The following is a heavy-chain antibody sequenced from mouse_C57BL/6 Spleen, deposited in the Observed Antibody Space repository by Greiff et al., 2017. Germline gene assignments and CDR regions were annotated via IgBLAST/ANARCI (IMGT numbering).Heavy chain of an antibody. Sequence: EVHLVESGGGLVKPGGSLKLSCAASGFTFSDYGMHWVRQAPEKGLEWVAYISSGSSTIYYADTVQGRFTISRDNAKNTLFLQMTSLRSEDTAMYYCARPPYYSNWYFDVWGTGTTVTVSS. CDR3: ARPPYYSNWYFDV. CDR1: GFTFSDYG. J-gene: IGHJ1*03. V-gene: IGHV5-17*01. D-gene: IGHD2-5*01. CDR2: ISSGSSTI.